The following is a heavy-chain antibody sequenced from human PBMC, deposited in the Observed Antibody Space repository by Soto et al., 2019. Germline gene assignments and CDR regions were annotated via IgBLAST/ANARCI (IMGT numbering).Heavy chain of an antibody. D-gene: IGHD6-13*01. CDR3: ARGEQLVPHYYYYGMDV. Sequence: GGSLRLSCAAYGFTFSSYGMHWVRQAPGKGLEWVAVIWYDGSNKYYADSVKGRFTISRDNSKNTLYLQMNSLRAEDTAVYYCARGEQLVPHYYYYGMDVWGQGTTVTVSS. V-gene: IGHV3-33*01. CDR2: IWYDGSNK. CDR1: GFTFSSYG. J-gene: IGHJ6*02.